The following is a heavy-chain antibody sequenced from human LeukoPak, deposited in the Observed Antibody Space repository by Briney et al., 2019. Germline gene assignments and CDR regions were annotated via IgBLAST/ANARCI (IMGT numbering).Heavy chain of an antibody. J-gene: IGHJ3*02. CDR1: GFTFSSYW. CDR3: ARELAHLDAFDI. Sequence: GGSLRLSCVASGFTFSSYWMSWVRQAPGKGLEWVANIKQDGSEKYYVDSVKGRFTISRDNAKNSLYLQMNSLRAEDTAVYYCARELAHLDAFDIWGQGTMVTVSS. CDR2: IKQDGSEK. V-gene: IGHV3-7*01.